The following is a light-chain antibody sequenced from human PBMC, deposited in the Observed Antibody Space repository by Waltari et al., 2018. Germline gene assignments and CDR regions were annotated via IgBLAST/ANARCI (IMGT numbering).Light chain of an antibody. Sequence: DIQLTQSPSFLSASVRDRVTITCRASQGISNYLAWYQQKPGKAPKLLIYSASTLQSGVPSRFSGSGSGTEFSLTISSLQPEDFATYYCQQYDNLSWTFGQGTKVEIK. CDR2: SAS. V-gene: IGKV1-9*01. CDR3: QQYDNLSWT. CDR1: QGISNY. J-gene: IGKJ1*01.